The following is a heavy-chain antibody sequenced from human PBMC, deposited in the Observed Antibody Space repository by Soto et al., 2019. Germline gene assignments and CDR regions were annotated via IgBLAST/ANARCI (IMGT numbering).Heavy chain of an antibody. V-gene: IGHV1-24*01. CDR1: GYTLTELS. Sequence: ASVKVSCKVSGYTLTELSMHWVRQAPGKGLEWMGGFDPEDGETIYAQKFQGRVTMTGDTSTDTAYMELSSLRSEDTAVYYCAILIAVAGPDAFDIWGQGTMVTVSS. J-gene: IGHJ3*02. CDR2: FDPEDGET. CDR3: AILIAVAGPDAFDI. D-gene: IGHD6-19*01.